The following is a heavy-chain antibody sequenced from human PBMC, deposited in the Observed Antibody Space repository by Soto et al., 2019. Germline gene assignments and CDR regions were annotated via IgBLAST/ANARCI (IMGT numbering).Heavy chain of an antibody. J-gene: IGHJ1*01. V-gene: IGHV3-73*02. CDR2: IRNKADKYAT. Sequence: EVQLVESGGGLVQPGGSLKLSCVASGLTFSASAMHWVRQASGKGLEWVGRIRNKADKYATVYAAPVQGRFTISRADSQCMSYLPMNSLKADDTAVYSCWRHGSRCGWSEYWCHGTLVTVSS. CDR1: GLTFSASA. D-gene: IGHD2-8*01. CDR3: WRHGSRCGWSEY.